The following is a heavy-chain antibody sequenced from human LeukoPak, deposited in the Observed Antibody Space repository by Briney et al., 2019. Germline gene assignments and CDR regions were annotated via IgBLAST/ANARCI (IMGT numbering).Heavy chain of an antibody. D-gene: IGHD2-21*02. V-gene: IGHV3-30*18. Sequence: GGSLRLSCAASGFTFSSYGMHWVRQAPGKGLEWVAVISYDGSNKYYADSVKGRFTISRDNSKNTLYLQMNSLRAEDTAVYYCAKDQHIVVVTATPGYWGQGTLVTVSS. CDR3: AKDQHIVVVTATPGY. CDR2: ISYDGSNK. J-gene: IGHJ4*02. CDR1: GFTFSSYG.